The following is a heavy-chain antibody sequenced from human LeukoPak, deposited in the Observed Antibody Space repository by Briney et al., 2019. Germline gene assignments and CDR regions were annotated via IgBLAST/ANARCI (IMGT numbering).Heavy chain of an antibody. CDR3: ARDIPIYRGIYSETVLD. Sequence: ASVKVSCKASGYTFTDYYMYWVRQAPGQGLEWMGWINPNSGGTNYAQKFQGRVTMTRDTSISTAYMELSSLRSDDTAVYYCARDIPIYRGIYSETVLDWGQGTLVTVSS. CDR1: GYTFTDYY. D-gene: IGHD1-26*01. J-gene: IGHJ4*02. CDR2: INPNSGGT. V-gene: IGHV1-2*02.